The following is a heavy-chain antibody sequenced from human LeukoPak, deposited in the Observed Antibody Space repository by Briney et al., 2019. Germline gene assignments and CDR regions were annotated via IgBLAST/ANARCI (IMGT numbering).Heavy chain of an antibody. J-gene: IGHJ4*02. CDR1: GFTFSSYA. V-gene: IGHV3-23*01. CDR2: ISGSGGST. CDR3: AKGARVALTMVVTPFDY. Sequence: PGGSLRLSCAASGFTFSSYAMSWVRQAPGKGLEWVSAISGSGGSTYYADSLKGRFTISRDNSKNTLYMPMNSLRAEDTAVYYCAKGARVALTMVVTPFDYWGQGTLVTVSS. D-gene: IGHD4-23*01.